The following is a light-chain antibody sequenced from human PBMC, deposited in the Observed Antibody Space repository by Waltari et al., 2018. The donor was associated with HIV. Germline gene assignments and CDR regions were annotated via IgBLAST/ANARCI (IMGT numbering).Light chain of an antibody. Sequence: QSALTQPASVSGSPGQSITISCTGTSSDVGSYYLVSWYQQHPGKAPKLMIYEVSKRPSGVSNRFSGSKSGNTASLTISGLQAEDEATYYCCSYGSSATSVVFGGGTRVTV. CDR3: CSYGSSATSVV. V-gene: IGLV2-23*02. J-gene: IGLJ2*01. CDR2: EVS. CDR1: SSDVGSYYL.